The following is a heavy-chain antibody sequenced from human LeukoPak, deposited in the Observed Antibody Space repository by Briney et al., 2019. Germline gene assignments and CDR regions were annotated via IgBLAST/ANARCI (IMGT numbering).Heavy chain of an antibody. J-gene: IGHJ3*02. D-gene: IGHD5-18*01. CDR2: ISSSGSTI. CDR1: GFTFSSYE. V-gene: IGHV3-48*03. Sequence: GGSLRLSCAASGFTFSSYEMNWVRQAPGKGLEWVSYISSSGSTIYYADSVKGRFTISRDNAKNSLYLQMNSLRAEDTAVYYCARGGYSYGSGYAFDIWGQRTMVTVSS. CDR3: ARGGYSYGSGYAFDI.